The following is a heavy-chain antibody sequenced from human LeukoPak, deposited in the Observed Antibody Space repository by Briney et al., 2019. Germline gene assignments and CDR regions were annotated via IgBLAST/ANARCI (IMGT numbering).Heavy chain of an antibody. CDR2: VSAYNGNT. Sequence: ASVKLSCKASGSTFTSYGISWVRQAPGQGLEWMGWVSAYNGNTNYAQKLQGRVTMTTDTSTSTAYMELRSLRSDDTAVYYCARVRPTQCDYFDYWGQGTLVTVSS. CDR1: GSTFTSYG. V-gene: IGHV1-18*04. CDR3: ARVRPTQCDYFDY. D-gene: IGHD5-24*01. J-gene: IGHJ4*02.